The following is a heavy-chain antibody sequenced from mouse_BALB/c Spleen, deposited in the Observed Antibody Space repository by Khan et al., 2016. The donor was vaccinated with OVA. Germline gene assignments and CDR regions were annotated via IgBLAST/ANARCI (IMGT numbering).Heavy chain of an antibody. J-gene: IGHJ3*01. V-gene: IGHV5-9-3*01. CDR3: AREVFTTVVATPFAY. CDR2: ISSGGSYS. Sequence: DVHLVESGGDLVKPGGSLKLSCAASGFTFSNYAMSWVRQTPEKRLEWVATISSGGSYSYYPDSVQGRFTISRDNAKSTLYLQMSSLRSEDTAIYYCAREVFTTVVATPFAYWGQGTLVTVSA. CDR1: GFTFSNYA. D-gene: IGHD1-1*01.